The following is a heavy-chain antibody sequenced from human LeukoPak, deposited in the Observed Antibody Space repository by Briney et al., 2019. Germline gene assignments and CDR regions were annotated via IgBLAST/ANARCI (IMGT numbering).Heavy chain of an antibody. CDR2: ISNTGSVI. CDR3: ARSEIFYGSGSYYADN. Sequence: PGGSLRLSCAASGSTFSSHTMNWVRQAPGKGLEWISYISNTGSVIYYADSVKGRFTISRDNSKSTVYLQMNSLRAEDTAVYYCARSEIFYGSGSYYADNWGQGTLVTVSS. D-gene: IGHD3-10*01. CDR1: GSTFSSHT. J-gene: IGHJ4*02. V-gene: IGHV3-48*01.